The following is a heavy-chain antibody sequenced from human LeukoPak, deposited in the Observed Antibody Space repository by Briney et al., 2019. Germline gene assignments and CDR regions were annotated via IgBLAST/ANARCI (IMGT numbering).Heavy chain of an antibody. Sequence: GGSLRLSCAASGFTFSDYYMSWIRQAPGKGLEWVSYISSSGTNIYYADFVKGRFTISRDNAKNSLYLQMNSLRAEDTALYYCARRWVETWGFDYWGQGTLVTVSS. V-gene: IGHV3-11*01. CDR2: ISSSGTNI. J-gene: IGHJ4*02. D-gene: IGHD3-16*01. CDR1: GFTFSDYY. CDR3: ARRWVETWGFDY.